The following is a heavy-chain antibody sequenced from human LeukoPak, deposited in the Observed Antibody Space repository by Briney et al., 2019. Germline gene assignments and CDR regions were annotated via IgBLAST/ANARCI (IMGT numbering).Heavy chain of an antibody. CDR2: INPNSGGT. V-gene: IGHV1-2*02. D-gene: IGHD4-23*01. J-gene: IGHJ3*02. CDR3: ASPINYGGNSHDAFDI. Sequence: ASVKVSCKASGYTFTGYYMHWVRQAPGQGLEWMGWINPNSGGTNYAQKFQGRVTMTRDTSISTAYMELSRLRSDDTAVYYCASPINYGGNSHDAFDIWGQGTTVTVSS. CDR1: GYTFTGYY.